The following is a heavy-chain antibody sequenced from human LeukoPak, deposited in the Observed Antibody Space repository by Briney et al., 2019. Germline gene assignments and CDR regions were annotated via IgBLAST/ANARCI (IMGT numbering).Heavy chain of an antibody. CDR3: ASRPGSGYYYGMDV. CDR2: MYTSGST. Sequence: PSETLSLTCTVSGGSISSYFWSWIRQPAGKGLEWIGLMYTSGSTKYNPSLKSRVTMSVDTSKNQFSLKLSSVTAADTAAYYCASRPGSGYYYGMDVWGQGTTVTVSS. D-gene: IGHD6-19*01. V-gene: IGHV4-4*07. CDR1: GGSISSYF. J-gene: IGHJ6*02.